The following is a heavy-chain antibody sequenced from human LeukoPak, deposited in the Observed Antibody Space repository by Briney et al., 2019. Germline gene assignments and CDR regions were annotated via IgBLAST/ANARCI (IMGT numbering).Heavy chain of an antibody. CDR1: GFTFSSSD. CDR3: AKGLETESRLDS. CDR2: IRYDGNNK. V-gene: IGHV3-30*02. D-gene: IGHD1-1*01. J-gene: IGHJ4*02. Sequence: GGSLRLSCAASGFTFSSSDMHWVRQAPGKGLEWVAFIRYDGNNKYYADAVKGRFTISSDKSKNTLFLQMNSLRAEDTALYYCAKGLETESRLDSWGQGTLVTVSS.